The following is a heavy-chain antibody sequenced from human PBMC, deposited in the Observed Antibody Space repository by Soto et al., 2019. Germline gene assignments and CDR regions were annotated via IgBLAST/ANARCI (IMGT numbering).Heavy chain of an antibody. V-gene: IGHV5-10-1*01. CDR2: IDPSDSYT. D-gene: IGHD5-18*01. J-gene: IGHJ4*02. CDR1: GYSFTSYW. Sequence: PGESLKISCKGSGYSFTSYWISWVRQMPGKGLEWMGRIDPSDSYTNYSPSFQGHVTISADKSISTAYLQWSSLKASDTAMYYCARHQPDTTMITFTFDYWGQGTLVTVSS. CDR3: ARHQPDTTMITFTFDY.